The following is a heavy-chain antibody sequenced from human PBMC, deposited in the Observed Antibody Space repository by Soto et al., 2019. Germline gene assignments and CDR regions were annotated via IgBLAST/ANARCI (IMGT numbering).Heavy chain of an antibody. CDR1: GFTFSDYY. V-gene: IGHV3-11*06. J-gene: IGHJ4*02. D-gene: IGHD6-6*01. CDR3: ARLIAARRPGRGQHTAVDY. CDR2: ISSSSSYT. Sequence: QVQLVESGGGLVKPGGSLRLSCAASGFTFSDYYMSWIRQAPGKGLEWVSYISSSSSYTNYADSVKGRFTISRDNAKNSLYLQRNSLRAEDTAVYYCARLIAARRPGRGQHTAVDYWGQGTLVTVSS.